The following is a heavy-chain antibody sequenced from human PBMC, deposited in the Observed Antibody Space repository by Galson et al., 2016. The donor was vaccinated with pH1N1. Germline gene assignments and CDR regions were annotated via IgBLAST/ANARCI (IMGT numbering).Heavy chain of an antibody. J-gene: IGHJ6*04. V-gene: IGHV3-33*01. CDR1: GLIFKNFA. CDR3: TTDADDPMDV. CDR2: IWMDGTGQ. Sequence: SLRLSCAASGLIFKNFAMHWVRQAPGKGLEWEAFIWMDGTGQKYADSVKGRFIISRDNSKNTLYLQMNSLGDEDTAIYYCTTDADDPMDVWGIGTTVTVSP. D-gene: IGHD3-16*01.